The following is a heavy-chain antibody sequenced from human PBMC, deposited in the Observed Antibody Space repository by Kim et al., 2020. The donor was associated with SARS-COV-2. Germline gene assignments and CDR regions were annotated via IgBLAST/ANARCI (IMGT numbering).Heavy chain of an antibody. CDR2: ISSGGSNT. CDR1: GFTFSGYY. CDR3: ARGRFCYDGSGSGPEFD. D-gene: IGHD3-22*01. V-gene: IGHV3-11*01. J-gene: IGHJ4*01. Sequence: GGSLRLSCAASGFTFSGYYMHWVRQAPGKGLEWVAYISSGGSNTYYADSVKGRFTISRDNAKNSLYLQMNSLRAEDTAVYYCARGRFCYDGSGSGPEFD.